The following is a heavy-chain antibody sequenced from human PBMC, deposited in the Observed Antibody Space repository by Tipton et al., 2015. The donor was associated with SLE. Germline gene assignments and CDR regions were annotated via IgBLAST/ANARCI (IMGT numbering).Heavy chain of an antibody. Sequence: TLSLTCAVSGGSMSSGDYSWSWIRQPPGKGLEWIGNIYHSGSTNYNPSLKSRVTISVDTSKNQFSLKLSSVTAADTAVYYCARVGYGDYGGIDYWGQGTLVTVSS. J-gene: IGHJ4*02. V-gene: IGHV4-30-2*01. CDR3: ARVGYGDYGGIDY. CDR1: GGSMSSGDYS. D-gene: IGHD4-17*01. CDR2: IYHSGST.